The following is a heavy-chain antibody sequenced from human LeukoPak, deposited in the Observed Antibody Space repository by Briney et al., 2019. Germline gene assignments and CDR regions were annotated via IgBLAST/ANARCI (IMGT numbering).Heavy chain of an antibody. CDR1: GGTFSSYA. D-gene: IGHD3-10*01. J-gene: IGHJ4*02. V-gene: IGHV1-18*01. CDR2: ISTYNGNT. Sequence: ASVKVSCKASGGTFSSYAISWVRQAPGQGLEWMGWISTYNGNTNYAQKLQGRVTMTTDTSTSTAYMDLRNLRTDDTAMYYCARNGRVRRVVKDLFEYWGQGTLVAVSS. CDR3: ARNGRVRRVVKDLFEY.